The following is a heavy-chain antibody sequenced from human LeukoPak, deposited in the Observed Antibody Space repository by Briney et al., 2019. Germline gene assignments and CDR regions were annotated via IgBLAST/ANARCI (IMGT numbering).Heavy chain of an antibody. D-gene: IGHD4-23*01. CDR3: AKKSTTVVTYYFDY. Sequence: PGGSLRLSCAASGFTFSSCAMNWVRQAPGKGLEWVSGISGSGGSTYFADSVKGRFTISRDNSKNTLYLQMNSLRAEDTAVYYCAKKSTTVVTYYFDYWGQGILVTVSS. CDR1: GFTFSSCA. J-gene: IGHJ4*02. CDR2: ISGSGGST. V-gene: IGHV3-23*01.